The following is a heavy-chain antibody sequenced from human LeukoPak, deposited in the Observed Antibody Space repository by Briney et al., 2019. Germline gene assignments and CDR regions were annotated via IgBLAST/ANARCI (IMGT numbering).Heavy chain of an antibody. V-gene: IGHV3-66*01. CDR1: GFTVSTNY. CDR3: ARGSGSYYWFDY. CDR2: IYSGGST. D-gene: IGHD1-26*01. Sequence: GGSLRLSCAASGFTVSTNYMSWVRQAPGKGLEWVSVIYSGGSTYYADSVKGRFTISRDISKNTLYLQINSLRAEDTAVYYCARGSGSYYWFDYWGQGTLVTVSS. J-gene: IGHJ4*02.